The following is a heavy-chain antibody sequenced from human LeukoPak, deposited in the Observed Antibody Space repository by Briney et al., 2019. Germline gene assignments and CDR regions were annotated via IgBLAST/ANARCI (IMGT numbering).Heavy chain of an antibody. J-gene: IGHJ4*02. CDR2: IDPSDSYT. D-gene: IGHD6-13*01. Sequence: TRGESLKISCQGSGYSFTSYWIFWLRQMPGKGLEWMGRIDPSDSYTNYSPSFQGHVTISADKSISTAYLQWSSLKASDTAMYYCARLPVAAGGMDFDFWGQGTLVTVSS. CDR1: GYSFTSYW. V-gene: IGHV5-10-1*01. CDR3: ARLPVAAGGMDFDF.